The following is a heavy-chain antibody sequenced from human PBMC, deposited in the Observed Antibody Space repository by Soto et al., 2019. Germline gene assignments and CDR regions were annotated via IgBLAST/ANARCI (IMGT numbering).Heavy chain of an antibody. Sequence: GGSLRLSCAASEFTFSTYAMSWVRQAPGKGLEWVSGISGSGGGTYYADSVKGRFTISRDNSKNTVYLQMNSLRAEDTAVYYCAKPHWEGYSTAFFHHWGQGTLVTVSS. V-gene: IGHV3-23*01. J-gene: IGHJ4*02. CDR1: EFTFSTYA. CDR3: AKPHWEGYSTAFFHH. D-gene: IGHD4-4*01. CDR2: ISGSGGGT.